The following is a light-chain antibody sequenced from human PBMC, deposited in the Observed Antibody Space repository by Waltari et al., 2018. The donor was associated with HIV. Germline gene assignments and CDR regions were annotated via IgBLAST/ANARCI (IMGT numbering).Light chain of an antibody. CDR3: QQTYTTVRT. J-gene: IGKJ1*01. CDR1: QSIASS. CDR2: GAS. V-gene: IGKV1-39*01. Sequence: DIQMTQSPSSLSASVGDGITIHCRSSQSIASSLNWYQQRPGQAPRLLIYGASTLRSAVPSYFADGGSGTNFSLTISSLQLEDFATYYCQQTYTTVRTFGQGTRVEMK.